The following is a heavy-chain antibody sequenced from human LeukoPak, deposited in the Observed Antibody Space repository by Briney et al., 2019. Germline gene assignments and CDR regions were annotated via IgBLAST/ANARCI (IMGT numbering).Heavy chain of an antibody. CDR3: ARDIGTLTGYSSGSFDY. CDR2: IYSGGST. V-gene: IGHV3-53*01. Sequence: GGSLRLSCAASGFSVSSYYMDWVRQAPGKGLEWVSVIYSGGSTYYADSVKGRFTISRDNAKNSLYLQMNSLRAEDTAVYYCARDIGTLTGYSSGSFDYWGQGTLVTVSS. D-gene: IGHD6-19*01. J-gene: IGHJ4*02. CDR1: GFSVSSYY.